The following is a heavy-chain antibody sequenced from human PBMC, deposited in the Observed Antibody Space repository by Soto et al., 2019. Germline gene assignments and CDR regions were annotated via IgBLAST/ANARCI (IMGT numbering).Heavy chain of an antibody. CDR3: ARAEYDLDYYYYGMDV. CDR1: GFTFSSYG. J-gene: IGHJ6*02. D-gene: IGHD3-3*01. V-gene: IGHV3-33*01. Sequence: QVQLVESGGGVVQPGRSLRLSCAASGFTFSSYGMHWVRQAPGKGLEWVAVIWYDGSNKYYADSVKGRFTISRDNSKNTLYLQMNCLRAEDTAVYYCARAEYDLDYYYYGMDVWGQGTTVTVSS. CDR2: IWYDGSNK.